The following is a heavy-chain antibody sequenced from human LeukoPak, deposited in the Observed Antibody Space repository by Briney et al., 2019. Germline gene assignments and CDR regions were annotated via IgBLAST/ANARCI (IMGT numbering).Heavy chain of an antibody. CDR2: IWYDGANK. J-gene: IGHJ4*02. CDR3: ARVAPIYSSSLYYLDY. D-gene: IGHD6-13*01. Sequence: GGSLRLSCAASGFTFSSHVMHWVRQAPGKGLEWVAVIWYDGANKYYADSVKGRFTISRDNSKNTLYLQMDSLRAEDMAVYYCARVAPIYSSSLYYLDYWGQGTLSPSPQ. V-gene: IGHV3-33*01. CDR1: GFTFSSHV.